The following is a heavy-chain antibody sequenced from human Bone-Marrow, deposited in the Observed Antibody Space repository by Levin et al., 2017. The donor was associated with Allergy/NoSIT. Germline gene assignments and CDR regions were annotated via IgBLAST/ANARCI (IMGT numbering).Heavy chain of an antibody. V-gene: IGHV1-2*06. Sequence: GASVKVSCKASGYTFTGYYMHWVRQAPGQGLEWMGRITPRDGGTNFAQKFQGRVTLTSDTSISTAYMELTRLTADDTAIYYCATSCITGTTHWGQGTLVTVSS. CDR3: ATSCITGTTH. CDR2: ITPRDGGT. CDR1: GYTFTGYY. J-gene: IGHJ4*02. D-gene: IGHD1-7*01.